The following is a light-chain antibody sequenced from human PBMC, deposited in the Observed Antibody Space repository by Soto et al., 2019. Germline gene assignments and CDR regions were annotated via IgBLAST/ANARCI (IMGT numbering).Light chain of an antibody. J-gene: IGKJ5*01. CDR2: GAS. CDR1: QSVSSSY. Sequence: EIVLTQSPGTLSLSPGERATLSCRASQSVSSSYLAWYQQKPGQAPRLLIYGASSRATGIPYRFSGSGSGTDFTLTISRLEPEDFAVYYCQQYSSSPITFGQGTRLEIK. V-gene: IGKV3-20*01. CDR3: QQYSSSPIT.